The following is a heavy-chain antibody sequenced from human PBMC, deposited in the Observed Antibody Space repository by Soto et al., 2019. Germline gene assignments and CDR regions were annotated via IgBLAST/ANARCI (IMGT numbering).Heavy chain of an antibody. CDR1: GFTFSDYN. V-gene: IGHV3-11*01. D-gene: IGHD3-10*01. J-gene: IGHJ6*02. CDR3: ARDSRPGHV. Sequence: QVQLVESGGALVKPGESLRLSCAASGFTFSDYNMGWIRQAPGKGLERISYISYSGSTIYYADSVKGRFTISRDNAKNSLFLQMNSLRAEDTAVYYCARDSRPGHVWGQGTTVTVSS. CDR2: ISYSGSTI.